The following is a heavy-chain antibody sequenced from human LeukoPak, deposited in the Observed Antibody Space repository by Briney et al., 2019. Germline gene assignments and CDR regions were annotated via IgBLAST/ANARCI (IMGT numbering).Heavy chain of an antibody. CDR1: GYTFTSYG. CDR3: ARDRFTAMDWYFDL. V-gene: IGHV1-18*01. J-gene: IGHJ2*01. D-gene: IGHD5-18*01. Sequence: ASVKVSCKASGYTFTSYGISWVRQAPGQGLEWMGWISAYNGNTNYAQKLQDRVTMTIDTSTSTAYMELRSLRSDDTAVYYCARDRFTAMDWYFDLWGRGTLVTVSS. CDR2: ISAYNGNT.